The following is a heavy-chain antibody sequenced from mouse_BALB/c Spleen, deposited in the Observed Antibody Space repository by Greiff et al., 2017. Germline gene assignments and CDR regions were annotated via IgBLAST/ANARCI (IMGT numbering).Heavy chain of an antibody. CDR1: GYTFTSYY. D-gene: IGHD2-1*01. CDR2: INPSNGGT. J-gene: IGHJ3*01. CDR3: TREEGNYVLFAY. V-gene: IGHV1S81*02. Sequence: QVQLKQSGAELVKPGASVKLSCKASGYTFTSYYMYWVKQRPGQGLEWIGEINPSNGGTNFNEKFKSKATLTVDKSSSTAYMQLSSLTSEDSAVYYCTREEGNYVLFAYWGQGTLVTVSA.